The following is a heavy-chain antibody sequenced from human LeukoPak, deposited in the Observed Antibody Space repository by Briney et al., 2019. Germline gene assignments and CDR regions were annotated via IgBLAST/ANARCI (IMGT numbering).Heavy chain of an antibody. CDR1: GGSISSGGYY. CDR3: ARGSSIAARGWFDP. D-gene: IGHD6-6*01. V-gene: IGHV4-30-2*01. Sequence: TSSQTLSLTCTVSGGSISSGGYYWSWIRQPPGKGLGWIGYIYHSGSTYYNPSLKSRVTISVDRSKNQFSLKLSSVTAADTAVYYCARGSSIAARGWFDPWGQGTLVTVSS. CDR2: IYHSGST. J-gene: IGHJ5*02.